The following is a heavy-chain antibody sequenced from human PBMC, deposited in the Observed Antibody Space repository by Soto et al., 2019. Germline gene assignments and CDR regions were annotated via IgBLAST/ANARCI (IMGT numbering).Heavy chain of an antibody. CDR3: PKDTDRLFLLRLLESSDV. V-gene: IGHV3-23*01. Sequence: GGSXSLSGASSGLTCSIYAIILFRHAPGKGLEWVSAISGSGGSTYYADSVKGRFTIYRDNSKNTLCLQMNSLRAEDTAVYYCPKDTDRLFLLRLLESSDVWGQRPTVNVYS. CDR1: GLTCSIYA. J-gene: IGHJ6*01. D-gene: IGHD3-3*01. CDR2: ISGSGGST.